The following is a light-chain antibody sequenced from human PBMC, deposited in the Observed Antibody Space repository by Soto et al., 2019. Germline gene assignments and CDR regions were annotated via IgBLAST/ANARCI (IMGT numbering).Light chain of an antibody. J-gene: IGLJ3*02. CDR2: ATN. V-gene: IGLV8-61*01. Sequence: QTVETQEPSFSVSPGRTVTPTCGLSSGSVSTNNYPAWYQQTPGQAPRTLIYATNSRSSGVPGRFSGSILGNKAALTITGALADDESDYYCLLYVGSGIWVFGGGTKLTVL. CDR3: LLYVGSGIWV. CDR1: SGSVSTNNY.